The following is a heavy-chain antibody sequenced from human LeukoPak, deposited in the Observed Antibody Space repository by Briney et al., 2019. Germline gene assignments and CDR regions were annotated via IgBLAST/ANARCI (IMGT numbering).Heavy chain of an antibody. D-gene: IGHD3-3*01. Sequence: WASVKVSCKASGYTFTNYYMHWVRQAPGQGLEWMGIISPSGGSTSYAQKFQGRVTITRDTSASTAYMELSSLRSEDTAVYYCARAPSWGFLEWPYQGPFDYWGQGTLVTVSS. CDR1: GYTFTNYY. CDR3: ARAPSWGFLEWPYQGPFDY. CDR2: ISPSGGST. J-gene: IGHJ4*02. V-gene: IGHV1-46*01.